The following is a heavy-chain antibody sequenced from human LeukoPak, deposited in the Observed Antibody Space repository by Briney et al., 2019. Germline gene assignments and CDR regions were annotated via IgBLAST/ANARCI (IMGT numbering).Heavy chain of an antibody. CDR3: TRQYDSSCYPSFIHFDG. Sequence: SVKLSCKASGGTFSTYAISWVRQSPGQGPEWMGRVIPNFGTADYAQKFQGRVTITADKSKSTPYMELSSLRAEDTAVSYWTRQYDSSCYPSFIHFDGWGAGALVTVAS. CDR1: GGTFSTYA. CDR2: VIPNFGTA. V-gene: IGHV1-69*06. D-gene: IGHD3-22*01. J-gene: IGHJ4*02.